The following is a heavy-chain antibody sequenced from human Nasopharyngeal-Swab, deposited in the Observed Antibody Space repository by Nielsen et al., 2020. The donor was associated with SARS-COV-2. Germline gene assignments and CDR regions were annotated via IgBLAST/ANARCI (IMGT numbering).Heavy chain of an antibody. CDR1: GFTFSSSG. J-gene: IGHJ4*02. Sequence: GGSLRLSCAASGFTFSSSGMDWVRQAPGKGLEWVAVISYDGSNEYYGDSVKGRFTISRDNSKNTLYLQMDSLRVDDTAVYYCAKDVHGDYGGMDYWGQGILVTVSS. D-gene: IGHD4-17*01. V-gene: IGHV3-30*18. CDR2: ISYDGSNE. CDR3: AKDVHGDYGGMDY.